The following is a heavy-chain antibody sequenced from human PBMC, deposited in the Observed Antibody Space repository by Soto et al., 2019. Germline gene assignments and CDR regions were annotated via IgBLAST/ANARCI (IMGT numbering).Heavy chain of an antibody. CDR3: ARDPGPINCSGGSCYPYYYYGMDV. V-gene: IGHV4-59*01. J-gene: IGHJ6*02. CDR1: GGSISSYY. CDR2: IYYSGST. Sequence: ASETLSLTCTVSGGSISSYYWSWIRHPPGKGLEWIGYIYYSGSTNYNPSLKSRVTISVDTSKNQFSLKLNSVTAADTAVYYCARDPGPINCSGGSCYPYYYYGMDVWGQGTTVTVSS. D-gene: IGHD2-15*01.